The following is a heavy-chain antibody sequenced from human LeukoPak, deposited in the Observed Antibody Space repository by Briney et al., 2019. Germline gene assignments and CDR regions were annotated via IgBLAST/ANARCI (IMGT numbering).Heavy chain of an antibody. V-gene: IGHV3-23*01. CDR2: ISGSGDST. CDR3: ARGYSSSWSFDY. CDR1: GFTFSSYA. D-gene: IGHD6-13*01. Sequence: GGSLRLSCAASGFTFSSYAMSWVRQAPGKGLEWVSAISGSGDSTYYAGSVKGRFTISRDNSKNTLYLQMNSLRAEDTAVYYCARGYSSSWSFDYWGQGTLVTVSS. J-gene: IGHJ4*02.